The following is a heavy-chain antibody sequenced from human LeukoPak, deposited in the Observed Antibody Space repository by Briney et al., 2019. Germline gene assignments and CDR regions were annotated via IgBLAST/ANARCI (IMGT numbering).Heavy chain of an antibody. CDR1: GDTFSNYV. CDR3: AREWPELRTNYGNYVGWFDP. D-gene: IGHD4-11*01. CDR2: IIPIFGTS. Sequence: SVKVSCKASGDTFSNYVISWVRQAPGQGLEWMGGIIPIFGTSNYAQKFRGRVTMTAEESTSTAYLEMTSLKSDDTAIYYCAREWPELRTNYGNYVGWFDPWGQGTLVTVSP. J-gene: IGHJ5*02. V-gene: IGHV1-69*13.